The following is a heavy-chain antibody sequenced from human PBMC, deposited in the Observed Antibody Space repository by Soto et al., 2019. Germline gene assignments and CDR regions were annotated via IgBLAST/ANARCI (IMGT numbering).Heavy chain of an antibody. CDR1: GASVSHGY. J-gene: IGHJ5*02. D-gene: IGHD3-22*01. Sequence: SETLSLTCNVSGASVSHGYWSWIRQPPGKGLEWIGFMYFGGSFNYNPSLTSRATISVETSKNQFSMKLTSVTASDTAVYYCARSYYDSTGFAVDPWGQGTLVTVSS. V-gene: IGHV4-59*02. CDR2: MYFGGSF. CDR3: ARSYYDSTGFAVDP.